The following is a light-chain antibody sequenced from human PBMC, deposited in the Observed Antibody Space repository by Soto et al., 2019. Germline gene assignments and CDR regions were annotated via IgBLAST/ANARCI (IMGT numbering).Light chain of an antibody. J-gene: IGKJ1*01. V-gene: IGKV1-5*03. CDR1: QSISSW. CDR3: QQYNSYPWT. CDR2: KAS. Sequence: DIQMTKSPSTLSASVGDRVTITCRASQSISSWLAWYQQKPGKAPKLLIYKASSLESGVPSRFSGSGSGTEFTRTISSLQPDDFATYYCQQYNSYPWTFGQGTKVEIK.